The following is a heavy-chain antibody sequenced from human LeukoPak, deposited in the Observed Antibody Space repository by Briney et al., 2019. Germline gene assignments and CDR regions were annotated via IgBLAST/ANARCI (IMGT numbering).Heavy chain of an antibody. CDR2: IKQDGSVK. D-gene: IGHD5-24*01. J-gene: IGHJ4*02. Sequence: PGGSLRLSCAASGFSFSTYWMSWVRQAPGKGLEWVANIKQDGSVKYYVDSVKGGFAISRDNAKNSLYLQMNSLRAEDTAVYYCAREDAYNADFDFWGQGTLVTVSS. CDR3: AREDAYNADFDF. CDR1: GFSFSTYW. V-gene: IGHV3-7*01.